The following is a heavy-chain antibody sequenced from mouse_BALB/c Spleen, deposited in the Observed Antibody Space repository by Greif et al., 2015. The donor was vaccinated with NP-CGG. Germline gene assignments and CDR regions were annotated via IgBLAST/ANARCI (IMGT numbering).Heavy chain of an antibody. J-gene: IGHJ2*01. CDR2: IWSGGST. Sequence: VQGVESGPGLVQPSQSLSITCTVSGFSLTSYGVHWVRQSPGKGLEWLGVIWSGGSTDYNAAFISRLSISKDNSKSQVFFKRNSLQANDTAIYYCARNWDYWGQGTTLTVSS. V-gene: IGHV2-2*02. CDR3: ARNWDY. CDR1: GFSLTSYG.